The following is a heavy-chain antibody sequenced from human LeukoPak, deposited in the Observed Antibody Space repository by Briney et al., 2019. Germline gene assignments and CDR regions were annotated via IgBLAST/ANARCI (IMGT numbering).Heavy chain of an antibody. CDR2: IIPILGIA. CDR3: ARVMGYSSSSGEDY. J-gene: IGHJ4*02. Sequence: SVKVSCKASGGTFSIYAISWVRQAPGQGLEWMGRIIPILGIANYAQKFQGRVTITADKSTSTAYMELSSLRSEDTAVYYCARVMGYSSSSGEDYWGQGTLVTVSS. CDR1: GGTFSIYA. V-gene: IGHV1-69*04. D-gene: IGHD6-6*01.